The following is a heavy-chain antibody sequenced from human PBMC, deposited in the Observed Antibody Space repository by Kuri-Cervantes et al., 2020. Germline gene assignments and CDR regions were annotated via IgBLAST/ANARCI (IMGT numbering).Heavy chain of an antibody. D-gene: IGHD1-26*01. CDR3: ARAQWERGMDV. J-gene: IGHJ6*02. CDR1: GGSISSYY. Sequence: SETLSLTCTVSGGSISSYYWSWIRQPPGKGLEWIGYIYYSGSTNYNPSLKSRVTISVDTSKNQFSLKLSSVTAADTAVYYCARAQWERGMDVWGQGTTGTVSS. V-gene: IGHV4-59*01. CDR2: IYYSGST.